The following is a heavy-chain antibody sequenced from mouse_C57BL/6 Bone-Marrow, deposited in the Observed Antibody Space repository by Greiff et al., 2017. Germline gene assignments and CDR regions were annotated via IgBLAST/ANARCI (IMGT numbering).Heavy chain of an antibody. V-gene: IGHV1-55*01. D-gene: IGHD2-5*01. CDR3: ARTYYSNCWYFDV. Sequence: QVQLQQPGAELVKPGASVKMSCKASGYTFTSYWITWVKQRPGQGLEWIGDIYPGSGSTNYNEKFKSKAKLTVDTSSSTAYMQLSSLTSEDSAVYYCARTYYSNCWYFDVWGTGTTVTVSS. J-gene: IGHJ1*03. CDR2: IYPGSGST. CDR1: GYTFTSYW.